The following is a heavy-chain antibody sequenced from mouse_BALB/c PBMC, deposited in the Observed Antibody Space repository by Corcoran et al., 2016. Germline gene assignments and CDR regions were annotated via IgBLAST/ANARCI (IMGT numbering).Heavy chain of an antibody. CDR3: ARGLRDYYAMDY. CDR1: GYTFTDYN. Sequence: EVQLQQSGPELVKPGASVKISCKASGYTFTDYNMHWVKQSHGKSLEWIGYIYPYNGGTGYNQKFKSKATLTVDNSSSTAYMELRSLTSEDSAVDYCARGLRDYYAMDYWGQGTSVTVSS. D-gene: IGHD2-4*01. J-gene: IGHJ4*01. V-gene: IGHV1S29*02. CDR2: IYPYNGGT.